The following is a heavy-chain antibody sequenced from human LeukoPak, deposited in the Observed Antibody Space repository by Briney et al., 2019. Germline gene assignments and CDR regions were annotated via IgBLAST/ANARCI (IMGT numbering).Heavy chain of an antibody. D-gene: IGHD2/OR15-2a*01. J-gene: IGHJ5*02. CDR2: INHSGSP. CDR1: GGSFSAYY. V-gene: IGHV4-34*01. CDR3: ARGFSPGLRFDP. Sequence: SETLSLTCAVYGGSFSAYYWSWIRQPPGKGLEWIGEINHSGSPKYNPSFKSRVDISVDASKNQFSLNLRSVTAADTAVYYCARGFSPGLRFDPWGQGTLVTVSS.